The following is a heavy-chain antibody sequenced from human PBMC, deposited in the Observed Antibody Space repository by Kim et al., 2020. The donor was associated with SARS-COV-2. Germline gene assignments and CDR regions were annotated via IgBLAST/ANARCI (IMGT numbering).Heavy chain of an antibody. CDR1: GGSISSGDYY. Sequence: SETLSLTCTVSGGSISSGDYYWSLIRQPPGKGLEWIGYIYYSGSTYYNPSLKSRVTISVDTSKNQFSLKLSSVTAADTAVYYCAREMTAGGYCSSTSCWNNWFDPWGQGTLVTVSS. J-gene: IGHJ5*02. V-gene: IGHV4-30-4*01. CDR2: IYYSGST. D-gene: IGHD2-2*01. CDR3: AREMTAGGYCSSTSCWNNWFDP.